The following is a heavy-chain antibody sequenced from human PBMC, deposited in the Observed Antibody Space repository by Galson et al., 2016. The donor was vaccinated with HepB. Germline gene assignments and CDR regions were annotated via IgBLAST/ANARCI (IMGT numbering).Heavy chain of an antibody. CDR3: ARYQELIVSFDY. D-gene: IGHD3-16*02. J-gene: IGHJ4*02. V-gene: IGHV3-23*01. Sequence: LRLSCAASGFTFSSYALSSVRQAPGKGLEWVSSVTGSGRTTFYADSVKGRFTVSRANSKNTQYLQMNSLRADDTSIYYCARYQELIVSFDYWGQGTLVTVSS. CDR1: GFTFSSYA. CDR2: VTGSGRTT.